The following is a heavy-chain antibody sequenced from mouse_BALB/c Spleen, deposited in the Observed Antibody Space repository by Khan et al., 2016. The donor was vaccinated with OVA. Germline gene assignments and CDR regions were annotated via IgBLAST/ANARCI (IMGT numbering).Heavy chain of an antibody. CDR2: IWSDGNT. J-gene: IGHJ3*01. D-gene: IGHD2-2*01. CDR1: GSSSTSYG. Sequence: QMQLEESGPGLVAPSQSLSITCTVSGSSSTSYGVSWARQTPGKGLDWLGVIWSDGNTNYHSSLKSRLTITKDNSKSQVLLKLNSLQTDDTATYYCAIIFYGYDWFAYWGQGTLVTVSA. V-gene: IGHV2-3*01. CDR3: AIIFYGYDWFAY.